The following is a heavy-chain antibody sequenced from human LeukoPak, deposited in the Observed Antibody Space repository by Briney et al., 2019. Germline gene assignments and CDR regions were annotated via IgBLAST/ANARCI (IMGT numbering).Heavy chain of an antibody. Sequence: GGSLRLSCAASGFTFSSYGMHWVRQAPGKGLEWVALIKSNSNGGTTDYAAPVDGRFTISRDDSKNTLYLHMNSLKTEDTAMYYCITERSGAFDYWGQGTPVTVSP. CDR1: GFTFSSYG. V-gene: IGHV3-15*01. D-gene: IGHD1-1*01. CDR2: IKSNSNGGTT. J-gene: IGHJ4*02. CDR3: ITERSGAFDY.